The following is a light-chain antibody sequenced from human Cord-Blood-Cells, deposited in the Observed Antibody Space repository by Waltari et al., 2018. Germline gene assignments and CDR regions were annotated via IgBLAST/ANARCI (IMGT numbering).Light chain of an antibody. CDR2: AAS. CDR3: QQSYSTPLT. Sequence: DIPTTQSPSYLSASLGYSATITCQASQSNSSYLSWYQQKPVKPPKLLIYAASSLQSGVPSRFSGSGSGTDFTLTISSLQPEDFAAYDCQQSYSTPLTFGGGTKVEIK. CDR1: QSNSSY. V-gene: IGKV1-39*01. J-gene: IGKJ4*01.